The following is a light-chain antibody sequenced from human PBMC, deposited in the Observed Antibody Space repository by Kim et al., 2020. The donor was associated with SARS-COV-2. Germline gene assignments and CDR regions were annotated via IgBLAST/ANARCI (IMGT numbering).Light chain of an antibody. CDR3: QQYDDLPLT. CDR1: QDITDY. V-gene: IGKV1-33*01. Sequence: ASVGDRVTITGQASQDITDYLNWYQQKPGQAPTLLIFDASTLQTGVPSKFSGSGSGTHFTFTISSLQPEDIATYYCQQYDDLPLTFGGGTKVDIK. CDR2: DAS. J-gene: IGKJ4*01.